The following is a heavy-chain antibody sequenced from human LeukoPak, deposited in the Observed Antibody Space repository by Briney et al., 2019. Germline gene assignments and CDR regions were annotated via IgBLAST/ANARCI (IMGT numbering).Heavy chain of an antibody. D-gene: IGHD2-21*02. V-gene: IGHV4-39*01. CDR3: ARRGGDGDYLEN. Sequence: SETLSLTCTVSAGSISSSSYYWGWIRQPPGKGLEGIGTIYYSGSTYYNPSLKSRVTISVDTSKNQFSLKLSSVTAADPAVYYCARRGGDGDYLENWGQGTLVTVSS. CDR2: IYYSGST. CDR1: AGSISSSSYY. J-gene: IGHJ4*02.